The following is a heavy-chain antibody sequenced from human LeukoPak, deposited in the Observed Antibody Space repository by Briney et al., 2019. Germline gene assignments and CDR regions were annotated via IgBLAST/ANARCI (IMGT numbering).Heavy chain of an antibody. J-gene: IGHJ6*03. CDR2: IYYSGST. V-gene: IGHV4-39*07. Sequence: TPSETLSLTCTVSGGSISSSSYYWGWIRQPPGKGLEWIGSIYYSGSTYYNPSLKSRVTISVDTSKNQFSLKLSSVTAADTAVYYCARGQKKTAVLLAHDYYYMDVWGQGITVTISS. CDR3: ARGQKKTAVLLAHDYYYMDV. CDR1: GGSISSSSYY. D-gene: IGHD4-17*01.